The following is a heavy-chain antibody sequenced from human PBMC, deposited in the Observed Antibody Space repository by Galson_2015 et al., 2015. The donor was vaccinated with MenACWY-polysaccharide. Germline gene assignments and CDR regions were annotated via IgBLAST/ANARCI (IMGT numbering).Heavy chain of an antibody. CDR3: ARSTGTTGWFDP. CDR1: GGSISSYY. Sequence: SETLSLTCTVSGGSISSYYWSWIRQPAGEGLEWIGRIYTSGSTNYNPSLKSRVTMSVDTSKNQFSLELSSVTAADTAVYYCARSTGTTGWFDPWGQGTLVTVSS. D-gene: IGHD1-1*01. CDR2: IYTSGST. V-gene: IGHV4-4*07. J-gene: IGHJ5*02.